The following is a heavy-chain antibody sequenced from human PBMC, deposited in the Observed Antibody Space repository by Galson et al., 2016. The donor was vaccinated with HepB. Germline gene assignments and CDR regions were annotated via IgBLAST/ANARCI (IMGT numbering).Heavy chain of an antibody. D-gene: IGHD3-10*01. CDR3: ARDSSYKNDY. J-gene: IGHJ4*02. CDR1: GFIFSSYW. V-gene: IGHV3-7*01. CDR2: IKQDGSYQ. Sequence: SLRLSCAASGFIFSSYWMTWVRQAPGKGLECVANIKQDGSYQYYADSVKGRFTISRDNAENSLYLQMNSLRAGDTAVYYCARDSSYKNDYWGQGTLLTVSS.